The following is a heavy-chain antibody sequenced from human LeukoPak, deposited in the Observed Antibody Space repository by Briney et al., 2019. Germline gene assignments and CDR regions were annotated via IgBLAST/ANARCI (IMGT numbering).Heavy chain of an antibody. CDR1: GFTFSSYS. Sequence: PGGSLRLSCAASGFTFSSYSMNWVRQAPGKGLEWVAFIRYDGSHKYSADSMKGRFTISRDNSKNTLYLQMNSLRAEDTAVYHCAKAGLAMPPDYWGQGTLVTVSS. J-gene: IGHJ4*02. D-gene: IGHD2-2*01. V-gene: IGHV3-30*02. CDR2: IRYDGSHK. CDR3: AKAGLAMPPDY.